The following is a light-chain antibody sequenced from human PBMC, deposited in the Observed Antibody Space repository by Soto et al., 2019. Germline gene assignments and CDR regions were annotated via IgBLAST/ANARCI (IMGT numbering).Light chain of an antibody. CDR3: QQRSNWPRGT. CDR1: QSVGSY. CDR2: DAS. Sequence: EIVLTQSPATLSLSPGERATLSCRASQSVGSYLVWYQHKPGQAPMLLIYDASNRAPGIPARFIGSGSGTDFTLTISSLEPEDFAVYYCQQRSNWPRGTFGQGTKLEIK. V-gene: IGKV3-11*01. J-gene: IGKJ2*01.